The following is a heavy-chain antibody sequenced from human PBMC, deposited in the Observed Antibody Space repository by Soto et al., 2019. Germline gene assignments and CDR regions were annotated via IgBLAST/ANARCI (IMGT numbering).Heavy chain of an antibody. CDR2: IIPIFGTA. V-gene: IGHV1-69*13. D-gene: IGHD3-3*01. CDR3: ARVSYDFWSGYNPSYYYGMDV. CDR1: GGTFSSYA. Sequence: GASVKVSCKASGGTFSSYAISWVRQAPGQGLEWMGGIIPIFGTANYAQKFQGRVTITADESTSTAYMELSSLRSEDTAVYYGARVSYDFWSGYNPSYYYGMDVWGQGTTVTVSS. J-gene: IGHJ6*02.